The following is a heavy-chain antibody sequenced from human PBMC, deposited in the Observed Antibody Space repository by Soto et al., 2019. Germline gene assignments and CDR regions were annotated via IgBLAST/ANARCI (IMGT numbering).Heavy chain of an antibody. Sequence: QVQLVQSGAEVKKPGASVKVSCKASGYTFTNYDIHWVRQATGQGLEWIGWMNPSSGETGYAQKFRGRVAMTRNTSISTVYMELMSLGSEVTAVYYGARGPAYSSAWVPFDYWGQGTLVTASS. D-gene: IGHD6-19*01. CDR1: GYTFTNYD. V-gene: IGHV1-8*01. CDR3: ARGPAYSSAWVPFDY. J-gene: IGHJ4*02. CDR2: MNPSSGET.